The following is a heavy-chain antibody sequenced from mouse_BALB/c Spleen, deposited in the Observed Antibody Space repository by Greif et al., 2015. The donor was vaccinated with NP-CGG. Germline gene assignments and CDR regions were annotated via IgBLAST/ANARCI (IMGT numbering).Heavy chain of an antibody. CDR1: GYTFTSYW. J-gene: IGHJ3*01. CDR3: ARSNWDVAWFAY. D-gene: IGHD4-1*02. CDR2: INPSNGRT. V-gene: IGHV1S81*02. Sequence: VQLQQSGAELVKPGASVKLSCKASGYTFTSYWMHWVKLRPGQGLEWIGEINPSNGRTNYNEKFKSKATLTVDKSSSTAYMQLSSLTSEDSAAYYCARSNWDVAWFAYWGQGTLVTVSA.